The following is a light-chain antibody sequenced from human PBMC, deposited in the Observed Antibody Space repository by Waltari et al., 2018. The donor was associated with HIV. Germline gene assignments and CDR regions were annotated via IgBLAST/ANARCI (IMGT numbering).Light chain of an antibody. V-gene: IGLV1-47*01. CDR2: TNY. Sequence: QSVLTQPPSASGTPRQKVTISCFGSSSNIGSHDVFWYQQLPGAAPKLLIHTNYQRPSGVPDRFSGSRSGTSASLAISGLRSEDEADYTCATWDDSRSAVVFGGGTKVNVL. CDR1: SSNIGSHD. J-gene: IGLJ2*01. CDR3: ATWDDSRSAVV.